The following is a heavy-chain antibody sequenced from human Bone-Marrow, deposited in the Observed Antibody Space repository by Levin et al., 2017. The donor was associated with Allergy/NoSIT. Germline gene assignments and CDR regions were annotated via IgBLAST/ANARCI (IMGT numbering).Heavy chain of an antibody. Sequence: GGSLRLSCAASGFTFTDAWMSWVRQAPGKGLEWVGRVKSKAADGTTDYAAPVKGRFSISRDDSKNTLSLQMNSLKTEDTAIYYCTTNDVYAFDSWGQGTLVNVSS. CDR1: GFTFTDAW. CDR3: TTNDVYAFDS. J-gene: IGHJ4*02. D-gene: IGHD5/OR15-5a*01. V-gene: IGHV3-15*01. CDR2: VKSKAADGTT.